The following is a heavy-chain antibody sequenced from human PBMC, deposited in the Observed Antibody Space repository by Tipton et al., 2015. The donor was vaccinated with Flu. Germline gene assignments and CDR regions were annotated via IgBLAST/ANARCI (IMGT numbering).Heavy chain of an antibody. Sequence: TLSLTCTVSGGSISSSSYYWGWIRQPPGKGLEWIGSIYYSGSTYYNPSLKSRVTISVGTSKNQFSLKLSSVAAADTAVYYCGGDTIFGVAHWGQGTLVTVSS. D-gene: IGHD3-3*01. J-gene: IGHJ4*02. CDR3: GGDTIFGVAH. CDR2: IYYSGST. V-gene: IGHV4-39*07. CDR1: GGSISSSSYY.